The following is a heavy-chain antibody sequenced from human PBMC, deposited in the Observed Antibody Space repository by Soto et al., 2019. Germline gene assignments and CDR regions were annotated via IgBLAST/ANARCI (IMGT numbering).Heavy chain of an antibody. D-gene: IGHD1-20*01. J-gene: IGHJ6*02. CDR2: ISNSGNTI. V-gene: IGHV3-48*03. CDR1: GFVFKNYE. CDR3: ARDIDNRDYYYGLDV. Sequence: GGSLRLSCVASGFVFKNYEMNWVRQAPGKGLEWISYISNSGNTIYVADSMRGRFTIPRDNAKNSLFLQMNSLRADDTAVYYCARDIDNRDYYYGLDVWGQGTTVTVSS.